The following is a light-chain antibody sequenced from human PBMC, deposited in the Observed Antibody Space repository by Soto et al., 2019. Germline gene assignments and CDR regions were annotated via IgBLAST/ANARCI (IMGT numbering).Light chain of an antibody. CDR3: QHYGSSLWG. Sequence: EIVLTQSPGTLSLSPGERATLSCRASQSVSSSFLAWYQHKPGQAPRLIIYGASSRATGIPDRFSGSGSGADFTLTIRRLEPEDFAVYYCQHYGSSLWGFGPGTKVEIK. CDR1: QSVSSSF. V-gene: IGKV3-20*01. CDR2: GAS. J-gene: IGKJ1*01.